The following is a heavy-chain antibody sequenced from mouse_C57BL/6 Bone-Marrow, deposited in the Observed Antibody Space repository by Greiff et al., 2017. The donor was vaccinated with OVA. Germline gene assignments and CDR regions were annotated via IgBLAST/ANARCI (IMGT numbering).Heavy chain of an antibody. V-gene: IGHV3-6*01. CDR2: ISYDGSN. Sequence: EVQLQESGPGLVKPSQSLSLTCSVTGYSITSGYYWNWIRQFPGNKLEWMGYISYDGSNNYNPSLKNRISITRDTSKNQFFLKLNSVTTEDTATYYCARGYYGNGNYFDYWGQGTTLTVSS. D-gene: IGHD2-1*01. J-gene: IGHJ2*01. CDR3: ARGYYGNGNYFDY. CDR1: GYSITSGYY.